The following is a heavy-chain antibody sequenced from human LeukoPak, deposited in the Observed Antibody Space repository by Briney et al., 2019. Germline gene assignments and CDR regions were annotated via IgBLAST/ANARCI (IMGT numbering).Heavy chain of an antibody. V-gene: IGHV1-8*03. CDR1: VYTFTSYD. CDR2: MNPNSGNT. Sequence: ASVKVSCKASVYTFTSYDINWVRQATGQGLEWMGWMNPNSGNTGYAQKFQGRVTITRNTSISTAYMELSSLRSEDTAVYYCARVDSSGWYSAFDIWGQGTMVTVSS. D-gene: IGHD6-19*01. J-gene: IGHJ3*02. CDR3: ARVDSSGWYSAFDI.